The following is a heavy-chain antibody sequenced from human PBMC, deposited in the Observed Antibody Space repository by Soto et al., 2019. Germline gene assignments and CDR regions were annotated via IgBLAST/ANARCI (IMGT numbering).Heavy chain of an antibody. V-gene: IGHV3-9*02. CDR1: GFTADDYA. J-gene: IGHJ4*02. D-gene: IGHD4-17*01. Sequence: DVQLVESGGGLVQPGRSLRLSCVASGFTADDYAMHWVRQAPGKGLEWVSGISSNSDTIDYADSVKVRFTISRDNDKNSLFLAMHSRWPEVTALYYCAKDMAWVWMTTIHYFDSLCQGTLVTVSS. CDR2: ISSNSDTI. CDR3: AKDMAWVWMTTIHYFDS.